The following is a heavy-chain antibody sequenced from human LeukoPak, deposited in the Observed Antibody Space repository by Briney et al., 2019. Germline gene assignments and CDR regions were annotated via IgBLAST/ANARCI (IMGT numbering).Heavy chain of an antibody. CDR3: ARVRRYYDSSGYYQYYFDY. D-gene: IGHD3-22*01. CDR1: GGSISGYY. V-gene: IGHV4-59*01. J-gene: IGHJ4*02. CDR2: IHYSGST. Sequence: SETLSLTCTVSGGSISGYYWSWIRQPPGRGLEWIGYIHYSGSTNYNPSLKSRVTISVDTSKNQFSLKLSSVTAADTAVYYCARVRRYYDSSGYYQYYFDYWGQGTLVTVSS.